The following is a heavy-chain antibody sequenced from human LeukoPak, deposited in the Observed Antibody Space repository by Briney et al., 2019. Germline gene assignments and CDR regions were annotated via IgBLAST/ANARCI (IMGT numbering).Heavy chain of an antibody. CDR1: GFTFSSYS. J-gene: IGHJ6*04. D-gene: IGHD5-12*01. V-gene: IGHV3-21*01. CDR3: ARSQYSGYDSDYYYGMDV. CDR2: ISSSSSYI. Sequence: GGSLRLSCAASGFTFSSYSMNWVRQAPGKGLEWVSSISSSSSYIYYADSVKGRFTISGDNAKNSLYLQMNSLRAEDTAVYYCARSQYSGYDSDYYYGMDVWGKGTTVTVSS.